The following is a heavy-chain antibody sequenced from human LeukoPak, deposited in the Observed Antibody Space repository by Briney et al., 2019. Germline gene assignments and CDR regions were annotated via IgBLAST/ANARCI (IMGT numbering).Heavy chain of an antibody. CDR3: ASPLYYDFWIDAFDI. CDR2: ISSSGSTI. J-gene: IGHJ3*02. V-gene: IGHV3-11*01. Sequence: GGSLRLSCAASGFTFSDYYMSWIRQAPGKGLEWVSYISSSGSTIYYADSVKGRFTISRDNAKNSLYLQMNSLRAEDTAVYYCASPLYYDFWIDAFDIWGQGTMVTVSS. CDR1: GFTFSDYY. D-gene: IGHD3-3*01.